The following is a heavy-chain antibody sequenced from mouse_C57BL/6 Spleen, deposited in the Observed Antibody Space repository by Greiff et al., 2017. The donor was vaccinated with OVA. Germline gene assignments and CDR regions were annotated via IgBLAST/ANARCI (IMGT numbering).Heavy chain of an antibody. CDR1: GFTFSSYA. CDR2: ISDGGSYT. J-gene: IGHJ4*01. CDR3: ARETVVARNYAMGY. V-gene: IGHV5-4*01. D-gene: IGHD1-1*01. Sequence: EVKLMESGGGLVKPGGSLKLSCAASGFTFSSYAMSWVRQTPEKRLEWVATISDGGSYTYYPDNVKGRFTISRDNAKNNLYLQMSHLKSEDTAMYYCARETVVARNYAMGYWGQGTSVTVSS.